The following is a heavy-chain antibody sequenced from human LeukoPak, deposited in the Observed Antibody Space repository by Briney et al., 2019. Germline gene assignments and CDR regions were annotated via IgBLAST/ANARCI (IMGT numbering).Heavy chain of an antibody. Sequence: ASVKVSCKASGYTFTGYYMHWVRQAPGQGLEWMGWINPNSGGTNYAQKFQGRVTMTRDTSISTAYMELSRLRSDDTAVYYCARGPLTTSPYYFDYWGQGTLVTVSS. CDR3: ARGPLTTSPYYFDY. V-gene: IGHV1-2*02. J-gene: IGHJ4*02. CDR1: GYTFTGYY. D-gene: IGHD4-17*01. CDR2: INPNSGGT.